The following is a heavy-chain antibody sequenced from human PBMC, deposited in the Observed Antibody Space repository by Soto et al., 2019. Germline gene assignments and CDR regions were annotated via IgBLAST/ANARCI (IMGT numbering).Heavy chain of an antibody. CDR1: GFPFSSYA. CDR2: ISGGDDNT. Sequence: GGSLRLSCAASGFPFSSYAMSWVRQAPGKGLEWVSTISGGDDNTYYADSVRGRFTISRDNSKNTLYLQMNSLRAEDTAVYYCAKETLGYCSSGSCRIDYWGQGTPVTVSS. CDR3: AKETLGYCSSGSCRIDY. D-gene: IGHD2-15*01. V-gene: IGHV3-23*01. J-gene: IGHJ4*02.